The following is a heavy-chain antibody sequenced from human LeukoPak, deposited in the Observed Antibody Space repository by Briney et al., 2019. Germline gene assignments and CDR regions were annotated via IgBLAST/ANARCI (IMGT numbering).Heavy chain of an antibody. V-gene: IGHV1-2*02. CDR3: ARDNLDIVAKGKLYNWFDP. CDR1: GYTFTGYY. CDR2: INPNSGGT. J-gene: IGHJ5*02. Sequence: ASVKVSCKASGYTFTGYYMHWVRQAPGQGLEWMGWINPNSGGTNYAQKFQGRVTMTRDTSISTAYMELSRLRSDDTAVYYCARDNLDIVAKGKLYNWFDPWGQGTLVTVSS. D-gene: IGHD5-12*01.